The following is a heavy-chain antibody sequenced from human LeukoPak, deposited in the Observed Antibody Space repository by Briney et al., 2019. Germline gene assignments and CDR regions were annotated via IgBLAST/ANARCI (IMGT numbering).Heavy chain of an antibody. CDR1: GGTFSSYA. Sequence: ASVKVSCKASGGTFSSYAIIWVRQAPGQGLEWMGGIIPIFGTANYAQKFQGRVTITTDESTSTAYMELSSLRSEDTAVYYCARGGGYCSSTSCYNWFDPWGQGTLVTVSS. CDR3: ARGGGYCSSTSCYNWFDP. CDR2: IIPIFGTA. D-gene: IGHD2-2*01. J-gene: IGHJ5*02. V-gene: IGHV1-69*05.